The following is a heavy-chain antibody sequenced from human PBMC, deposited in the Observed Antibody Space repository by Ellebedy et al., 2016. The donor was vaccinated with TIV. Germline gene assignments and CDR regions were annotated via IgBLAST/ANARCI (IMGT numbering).Heavy chain of an antibody. Sequence: PGGSLRLSCAASGFTVSSNYMSWVRQAPGKGLEWVAVIWSDGSNKYYADSVKGRFTISRDNSKNTVYLQMNSLRAEDTAMYYCARAGGSGSFHSSNFDYWGQGALATVSS. D-gene: IGHD3-10*01. CDR1: GFTVSSNY. J-gene: IGHJ4*02. CDR2: IWSDGSNK. V-gene: IGHV3-33*08. CDR3: ARAGGSGSFHSSNFDY.